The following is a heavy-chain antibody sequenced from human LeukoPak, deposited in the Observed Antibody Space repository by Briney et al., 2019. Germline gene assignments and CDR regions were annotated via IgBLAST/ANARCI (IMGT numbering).Heavy chain of an antibody. CDR3: AKEVASQYGSGSYYNFIDY. CDR2: IHYDGSDK. J-gene: IGHJ4*02. Sequence: GGSLRLSCAASGFTFSSYAMSWVRQAPGKGLEWVAFIHYDGSDKYYADSVKGRFTISRDNSKNTLYLQMNSLRAEDTAVYYCAKEVASQYGSGSYYNFIDYWGQGTLVTVSS. V-gene: IGHV3-30*02. D-gene: IGHD3-10*01. CDR1: GFTFSSYA.